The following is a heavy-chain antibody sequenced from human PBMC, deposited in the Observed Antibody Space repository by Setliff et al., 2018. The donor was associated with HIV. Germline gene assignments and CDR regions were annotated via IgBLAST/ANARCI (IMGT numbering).Heavy chain of an antibody. J-gene: IGHJ4*02. CDR2: IYTSGST. V-gene: IGHV4-61*02. Sequence: SETLSLTCTVSGGSISSDSYYWSWNRQPAGKGLEWIGRIYTSGSTNYNPSLKSRVTISVDTSKNQFSLNLTSVTAADTAVYYCARVASYDCWSGYLHDFDYWGQGTLVTVSS. CDR3: ARVASYDCWSGYLHDFDY. CDR1: GGSISSDSYY. D-gene: IGHD3-3*01.